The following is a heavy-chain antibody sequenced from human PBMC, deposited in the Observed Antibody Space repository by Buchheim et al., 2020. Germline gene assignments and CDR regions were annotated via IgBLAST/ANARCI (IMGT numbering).Heavy chain of an antibody. CDR3: AKGTAAGTYNWFDP. V-gene: IGHV3-30*18. D-gene: IGHD6-13*01. Sequence: QVQLVESGGGVVQPGRSLRLSCAASGFTFSSYGMHWVRQAPVKGLEWVAVISYDGSNKYYADSVKGRFTISRDNSKNTLYLQMNSLRAEDTAVYYCAKGTAAGTYNWFDPWGQGTL. J-gene: IGHJ5*02. CDR2: ISYDGSNK. CDR1: GFTFSSYG.